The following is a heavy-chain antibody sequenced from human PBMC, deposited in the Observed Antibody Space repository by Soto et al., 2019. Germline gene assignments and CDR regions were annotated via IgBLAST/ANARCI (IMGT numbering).Heavy chain of an antibody. V-gene: IGHV1-46*01. CDR2: INPSGGST. Sequence: ASVKVSCKASGYTFTSYYMHWVRQAPGQGLEWMGIINPSGGSTSYAQKFQGRVTMTRDTSTSTVYMELSSLRSEDTAVYYCARVINHSSPGEGGEYGMDVWGQGTTVTV. CDR3: ARVINHSSPGEGGEYGMDV. CDR1: GYTFTSYY. J-gene: IGHJ6*02. D-gene: IGHD6-13*01.